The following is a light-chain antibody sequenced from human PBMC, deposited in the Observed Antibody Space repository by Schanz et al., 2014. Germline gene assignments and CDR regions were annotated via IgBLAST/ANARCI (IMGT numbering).Light chain of an antibody. V-gene: IGKV1D-12*01. CDR1: QGVSSW. CDR3: QQAVTFPLT. J-gene: IGKJ4*01. CDR2: GAS. Sequence: DIQMTQSPSSVSASVGDRVTITCRARQGVSSWLAWYQQKPGKAPNLLISGASTLQSGVPSRFSGSGSGTEFTLTINSLQPEDCATYYCQQAVTFPLTFGGGTKVEIK.